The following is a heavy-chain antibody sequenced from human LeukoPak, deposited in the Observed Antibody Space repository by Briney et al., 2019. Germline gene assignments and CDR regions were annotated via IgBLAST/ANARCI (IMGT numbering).Heavy chain of an antibody. J-gene: IGHJ2*01. CDR1: GGSVSGFY. CDR2: INHSGRN. Sequence: PSETLSLTSAVYGGSVSGFYWSWIRQLHGEGLEWIGEINHSGRNNYTPSLKSRVTISVDTSKNQFSLKLSAVTAADTAVYYCARSRWRSVTTSDFDLWGRGTLVTVSS. V-gene: IGHV4-34*01. D-gene: IGHD4-17*01. CDR3: ARSRWRSVTTSDFDL.